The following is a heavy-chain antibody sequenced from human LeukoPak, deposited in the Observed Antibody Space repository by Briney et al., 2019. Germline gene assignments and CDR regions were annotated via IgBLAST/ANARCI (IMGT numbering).Heavy chain of an antibody. V-gene: IGHV4-4*07. D-gene: IGHD6-13*01. Sequence: TSETLSLTCTVSGGSISSYYWSWIRQPAGKGLEWIGRIYTSGSTSYNPSLKSRVTMSVDTSKNQFSLKLSSVTAADTAVYCCARVLSYLRDGGIAAAYFDYWGQGTLVTVSS. CDR2: IYTSGST. CDR3: ARVLSYLRDGGIAAAYFDY. J-gene: IGHJ4*02. CDR1: GGSISSYY.